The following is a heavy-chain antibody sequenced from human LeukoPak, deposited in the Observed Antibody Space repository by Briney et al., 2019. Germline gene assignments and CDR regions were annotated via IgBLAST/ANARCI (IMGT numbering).Heavy chain of an antibody. J-gene: IGHJ4*02. V-gene: IGHV3-23*01. CDR3: AKDHRPYGSAFDY. CDR2: ISGSGGST. D-gene: IGHD3-10*01. Sequence: GGSLRLSCEASGFTFSTYGMSWVRQAPGKGLEWVSAISGSGGSTYYADSVKGRFTISRDNSKNTLYLQMNSLRAEDTAVYYCAKDHRPYGSAFDYWGQGTLVTVSS. CDR1: GFTFSTYG.